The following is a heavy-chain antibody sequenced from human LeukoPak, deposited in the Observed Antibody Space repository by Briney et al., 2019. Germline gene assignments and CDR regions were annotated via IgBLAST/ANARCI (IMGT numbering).Heavy chain of an antibody. D-gene: IGHD4-23*01. Sequence: GESLKISCKGSGYSFTNYWIGWVRQMPGKGLEWMGIIYPGDSDTRYSPSFQGQVTISADKSISTAFLQWGSLKASDTAMYYCARHNRQTTGVGWFDPWGQGTLVTVSS. J-gene: IGHJ5*02. CDR2: IYPGDSDT. V-gene: IGHV5-51*01. CDR3: ARHNRQTTGVGWFDP. CDR1: GYSFTNYW.